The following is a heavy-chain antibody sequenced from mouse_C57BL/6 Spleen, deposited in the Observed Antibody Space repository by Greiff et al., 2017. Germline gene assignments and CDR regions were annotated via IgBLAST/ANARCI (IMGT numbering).Heavy chain of an antibody. D-gene: IGHD4-1*01. J-gene: IGHJ2*01. CDR1: GFTFSDYG. CDR3: ARTGTDY. Sequence: EVMLVESGGGLVKPGGSLTLSCAASGFTFSDYGMHWVRQAPEKGLEWVAYLSSGSSTIYYADTVKGRFTISRDNDKNTLFLQITSLRSEDTDMYYCARTGTDYWGQGTTLTVSS. V-gene: IGHV5-17*01. CDR2: LSSGSSTI.